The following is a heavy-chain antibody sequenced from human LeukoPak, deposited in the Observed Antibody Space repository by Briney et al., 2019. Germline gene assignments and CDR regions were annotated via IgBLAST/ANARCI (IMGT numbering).Heavy chain of an antibody. CDR2: TYYRSKWYN. Sequence: SQTLSLTCAISGDSVSSNSAAWNWIRQSPSRGLEWLGRTYYRSKWYNDYAVSVKSRITINPDTSKNQFSLQLNTVTPEDTAVYYCGLDYDSSGQTIDYWGQGTLVTVSS. CDR1: GDSVSSNSAA. V-gene: IGHV6-1*01. CDR3: GLDYDSSGQTIDY. J-gene: IGHJ4*02. D-gene: IGHD3-22*01.